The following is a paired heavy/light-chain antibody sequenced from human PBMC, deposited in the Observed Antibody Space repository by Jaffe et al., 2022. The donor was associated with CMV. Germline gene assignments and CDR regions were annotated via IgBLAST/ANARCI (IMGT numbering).Heavy chain of an antibody. V-gene: IGHV3-66*01. CDR3: ARDRGDY. Sequence: EVQLVESGGGLVQPGGSLRLSCAASGFTVSRNYIRWVRQAPGKGLEWVSVIYSGGATHYGDSMKDRFTISRDNSKNTVYLQMNSLRADDTAVYYCARDRGDYWGQGTLVTVSS. CDR1: GFTVSRNY. CDR2: IYSGGAT. D-gene: IGHD1-26*01. J-gene: IGHJ4*02.
Light chain of an antibody. CDR1: QGIRND. CDR2: TAS. Sequence: AIQMTQSPSSLSASLGDRVTITCRASQGIRNDLAWYQQKPGKAPKLLIYTASSLQSGVPSRFSGSGSGTDFTLTISSLQPEDFATYYCLQDNNYPYTFGQGTKLEIK. V-gene: IGKV1-6*01. CDR3: LQDNNYPYT. J-gene: IGKJ2*01.